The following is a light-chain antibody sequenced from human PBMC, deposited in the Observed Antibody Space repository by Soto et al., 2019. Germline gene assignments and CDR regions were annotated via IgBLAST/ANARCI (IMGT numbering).Light chain of an antibody. Sequence: DIQMTQSPSTLSASVGDRVTITCRASQSISSWLAWYQQKPGKAPKLLIYDASSLESGVPSRFSGSGSGTEFTLTISSLQPDDFATYYCQQYNSYSPWTFGQGT. CDR1: QSISSW. CDR3: QQYNSYSPWT. CDR2: DAS. V-gene: IGKV1-5*01. J-gene: IGKJ1*01.